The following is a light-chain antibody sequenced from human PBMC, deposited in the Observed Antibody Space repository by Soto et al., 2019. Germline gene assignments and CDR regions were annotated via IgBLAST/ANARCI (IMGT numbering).Light chain of an antibody. CDR2: DAS. CDR1: QSVSSY. Sequence: EIVLTQSPATLSLSPGERATLSCRASQSVSSYLAWYQLKPGQAPRLLIYDASNRATGIPARFSGSGSGTDFTLTISRLEPEDFAVYYCQQRSNWPWTFGQGTKLEIK. V-gene: IGKV3-11*01. J-gene: IGKJ2*02. CDR3: QQRSNWPWT.